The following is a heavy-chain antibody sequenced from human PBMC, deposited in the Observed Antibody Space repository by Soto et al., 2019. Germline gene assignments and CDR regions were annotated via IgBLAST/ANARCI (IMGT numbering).Heavy chain of an antibody. CDR2: ISWNSGSI. V-gene: IGHV3-9*01. J-gene: IGHJ4*02. CDR1: GFTFDDYA. Sequence: GGSLRLSCAASGFTFDDYAMHWVRQAPGKGLEWVSGISWNSGSIGYADSVTGRFTISRDNAKNALHLKMNSLRAEDTALYYCAKTIAAAGPYYFDYWGEGTMVAVYS. D-gene: IGHD6-13*01. CDR3: AKTIAAAGPYYFDY.